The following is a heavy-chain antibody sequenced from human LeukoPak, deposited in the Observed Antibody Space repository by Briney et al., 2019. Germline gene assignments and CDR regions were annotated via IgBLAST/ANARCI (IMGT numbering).Heavy chain of an antibody. CDR1: GGSFSGYY. D-gene: IGHD5-18*01. CDR2: INHSGST. J-gene: IGHJ5*02. CDR3: ATSFTPRMQLWFSDTAARWFDP. V-gene: IGHV4-34*01. Sequence: SETLSLTCAVYGGSFSGYYWSWIRQPPGKGLEWIGEINHSGSTNYNPSLKSRVTISVDTSKNQFSLELSSVTAADTAVYYCATSFTPRMQLWFSDTAARWFDPLGPGNPGHRLL.